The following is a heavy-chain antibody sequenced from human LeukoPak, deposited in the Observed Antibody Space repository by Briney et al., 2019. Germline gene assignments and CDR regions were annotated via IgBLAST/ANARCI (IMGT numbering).Heavy chain of an antibody. CDR2: INSDGSST. CDR1: GFTFSSYW. Sequence: PGGSLRLSCAASGFTFSSYWMHWVRQAPGKGLVWVSRINSDGSSTNYADSVKGRFTISRDKGKNTLYLQMNSLRAEDTAVYYCARALWSGYSTDYWGQGTLVTVSS. V-gene: IGHV3-74*01. CDR3: ARALWSGYSTDY. D-gene: IGHD3-3*01. J-gene: IGHJ4*02.